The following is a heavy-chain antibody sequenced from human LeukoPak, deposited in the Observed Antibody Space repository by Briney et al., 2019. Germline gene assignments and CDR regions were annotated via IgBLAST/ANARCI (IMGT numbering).Heavy chain of an antibody. CDR2: IYYSGST. J-gene: IGHJ4*02. CDR1: GGSISSGGYY. V-gene: IGHV4-39*01. Sequence: SETLSLTCTVSGGSISSGGYYWSWIRQHPGKGLEWIGSIYYSGSTYYNPSLKSRVTISVDTSKNQFSLKLSSVTAADTAVYYCARPRFSGFGELYDYWGQGTLVTVSS. CDR3: ARPRFSGFGELYDY. D-gene: IGHD3-10*01.